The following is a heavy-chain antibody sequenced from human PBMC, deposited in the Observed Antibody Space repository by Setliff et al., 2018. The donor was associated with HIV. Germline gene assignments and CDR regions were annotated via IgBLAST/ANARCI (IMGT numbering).Heavy chain of an antibody. CDR1: GGSITTSTFY. J-gene: IGHJ4*02. V-gene: IGHV4-39*02. CDR2: IYYSGSS. CDR3: ARLRGLNLEPFDY. Sequence: SETLSLTCTVSGGSITTSTFYWGWIRQPPGKGLEWIGSIYYSGSSYYNPSLKSRLTITQHTSKNHFSLSLSSVTAADTAVYYCARLRGLNLEPFDYWGQGTLVTVSS. D-gene: IGHD1-1*01.